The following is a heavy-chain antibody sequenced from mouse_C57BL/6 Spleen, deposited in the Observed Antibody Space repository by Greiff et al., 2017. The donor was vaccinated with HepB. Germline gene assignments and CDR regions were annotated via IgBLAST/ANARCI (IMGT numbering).Heavy chain of an antibody. CDR1: GYTFTSYW. D-gene: IGHD2-2*01. CDR2: IDPSDSET. CDR3: ASGDYGYYFDY. J-gene: IGHJ2*01. V-gene: IGHV1-52*01. Sequence: VQLQQSGAELVRPGSSVKLSCKASGYTFTSYWMHWVKQRPIQGLEWIGNIDPSDSETHYNQKFKDKATLTVDKSSSTAYMQLSSLTSEDSAVYYCASGDYGYYFDYWGQSTTLTVSS.